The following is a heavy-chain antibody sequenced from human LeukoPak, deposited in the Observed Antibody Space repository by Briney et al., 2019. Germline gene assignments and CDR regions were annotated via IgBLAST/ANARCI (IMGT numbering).Heavy chain of an antibody. CDR1: GYTFTGYY. CDR2: INPNRGGT. J-gene: IGHJ4*02. V-gene: IGHV1-2*02. Sequence: ASVKVSCKASGYTFTGYYMHWVRQAPGQGLEWMGWINPNRGGTNYAQKFQGRVTMTRDTSISTAYMELSRLRSDDTAVYYCARGGWGSSWVVDYWGQGTLVTVSS. CDR3: ARGGWGSSWVVDY. D-gene: IGHD6-13*01.